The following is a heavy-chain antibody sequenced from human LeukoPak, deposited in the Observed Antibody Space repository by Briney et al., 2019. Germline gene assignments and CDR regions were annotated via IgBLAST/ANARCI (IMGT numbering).Heavy chain of an antibody. J-gene: IGHJ4*02. D-gene: IGHD2-15*01. CDR2: ISAYNGNT. CDR1: GYTFTSYG. CDR3: ARGYCSGGSCDEAGITPRYYFDY. Sequence: ASVKVSCKASGYTFTSYGISWVRQAPGQGLEWMGWISAYNGNTNYAQKLQGRVTMTRDTSTSTVYMELSSLRSEDTAVYYCARGYCSGGSCDEAGITPRYYFDYWGQGTLVTVSS. V-gene: IGHV1-18*01.